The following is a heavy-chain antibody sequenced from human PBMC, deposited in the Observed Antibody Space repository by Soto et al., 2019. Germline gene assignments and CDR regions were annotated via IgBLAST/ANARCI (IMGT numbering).Heavy chain of an antibody. V-gene: IGHV1-2*04. Sequence: GASVKVSCKASGYTFTGYYMHWVRQAPGQGLEWMGWINPNSGGTNYAQKFQGWVTMTRDTSISTAYMELSRLRSDDTAVYYCVYSTFDWAFNDWGQGTLVTVAS. CDR1: GYTFTGYY. D-gene: IGHD3-9*01. CDR2: INPNSGGT. J-gene: IGHJ4*02. CDR3: VYSTFDWAFND.